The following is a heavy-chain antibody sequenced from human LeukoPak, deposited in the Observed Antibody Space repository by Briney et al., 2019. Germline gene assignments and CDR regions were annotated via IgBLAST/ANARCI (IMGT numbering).Heavy chain of an antibody. CDR3: ARKGVVPAAPRRWYFDL. J-gene: IGHJ2*01. Sequence: PSETLSLTCAVYGGSFSGYYWSWVRQPPGKGLEWIGEINHSGSTNYNPSLKSRVTISVDTSKNQFSLKLSSVTAADTAVYYCARKGVVPAAPRRWYFDLWGRGTLVTVSS. CDR2: INHSGST. D-gene: IGHD2-2*01. V-gene: IGHV4-34*01. CDR1: GGSFSGYY.